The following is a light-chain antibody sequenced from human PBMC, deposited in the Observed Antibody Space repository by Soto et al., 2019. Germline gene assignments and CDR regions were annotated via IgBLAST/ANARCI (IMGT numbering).Light chain of an antibody. V-gene: IGLV2-11*01. CDR3: CSNAGRYRV. J-gene: IGLJ3*02. CDR1: SSDIGNYNY. CDR2: DVN. Sequence: QSALTQPRSVSGSPGQSVTISCTGTSSDIGNYNYVSWYQQYPGKAPKLIIYDVNKRPSEVPDRFSGSKSDNTASLTISGLQTEDEADYYCCSNAGRYRVFGGGTKVTVL.